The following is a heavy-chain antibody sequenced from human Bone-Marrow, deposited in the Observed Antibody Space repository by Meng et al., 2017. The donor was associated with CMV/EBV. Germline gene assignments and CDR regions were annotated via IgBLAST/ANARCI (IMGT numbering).Heavy chain of an antibody. CDR1: GYTFTGYY. CDR3: ATVYCSSTSCYEFDY. V-gene: IGHV1-2*02. J-gene: IGHJ4*02. D-gene: IGHD2-2*01. CDR2: INPNSGGT. Sequence: ASVKVSCKASGYTFTGYYMHWVRQAPGQGLEWMGWINPNSGGTNYAQKFQGRVTMTRDTSISTAYMELSRLRSDDTAVYYCATVYCSSTSCYEFDYWGQGTLVTVSS.